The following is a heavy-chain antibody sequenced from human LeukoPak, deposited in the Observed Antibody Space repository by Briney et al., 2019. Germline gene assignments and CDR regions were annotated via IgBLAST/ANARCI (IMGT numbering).Heavy chain of an antibody. Sequence: GGSLRLSCAASGFTFSSYAMSWVRQASGKGLEWVSAVNGSGGSTYYADSGKGRFTISRDNSKNTLYLQMNSLRAEDTAVYYCAKSVWFGESLPDYWGQGTLVTVSS. D-gene: IGHD3-10*01. CDR3: AKSVWFGESLPDY. CDR1: GFTFSSYA. J-gene: IGHJ4*02. V-gene: IGHV3-23*01. CDR2: VNGSGGST.